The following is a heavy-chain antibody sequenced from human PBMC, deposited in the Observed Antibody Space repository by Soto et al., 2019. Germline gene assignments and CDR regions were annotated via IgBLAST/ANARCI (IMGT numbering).Heavy chain of an antibody. CDR1: GFTFNNYG. D-gene: IGHD6-13*01. J-gene: IGHJ3*01. Sequence: QVQLVESGGGVVQPGRSLRLSCAASGFTFNNYGMHWVRQAPGKGLEWVAAISNDGNDKYYADSVKRRLTISRDNSKNTVYLQMNSLRAEDTAVYHCAKDQGIAASHGIDWGQGTMVTVSS. CDR2: ISNDGNDK. V-gene: IGHV3-30*18. CDR3: AKDQGIAASHGID.